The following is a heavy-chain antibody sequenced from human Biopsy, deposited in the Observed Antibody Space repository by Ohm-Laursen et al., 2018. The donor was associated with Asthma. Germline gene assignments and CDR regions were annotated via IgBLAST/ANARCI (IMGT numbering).Heavy chain of an antibody. J-gene: IGHJ4*02. D-gene: IGHD7-27*01. CDR3: ARSSHINWGGYFDY. CDR2: FDIEDGEA. Sequence: ASVKVSCKISGDTLTERSIHWVRQAPGKGLEWMGGFDIEDGEASYAQKFKGRVTLTEDPSTDTVYMEVSSLRSEDTAVYYCARSSHINWGGYFDYWGQGTLVTVSS. V-gene: IGHV1-24*01. CDR1: GDTLTERS.